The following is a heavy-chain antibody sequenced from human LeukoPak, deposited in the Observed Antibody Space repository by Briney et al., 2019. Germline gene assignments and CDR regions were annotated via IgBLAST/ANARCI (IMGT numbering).Heavy chain of an antibody. V-gene: IGHV3-13*01. Sequence: PGGSLRLSCAASGFTFTNHDMHWVRQATGKGLEWVSAIGTAGRTYYADSVRGRFIISRDNSKNTLYLQMNSLRAEDTAVYYCARDERYDSSGYPFDYWGQGTLVTVSS. CDR3: ARDERYDSSGYPFDY. J-gene: IGHJ4*02. CDR1: GFTFTNHD. D-gene: IGHD3-22*01. CDR2: IGTAGRT.